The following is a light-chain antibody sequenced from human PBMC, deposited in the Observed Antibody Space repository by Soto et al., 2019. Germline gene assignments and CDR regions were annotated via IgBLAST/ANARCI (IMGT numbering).Light chain of an antibody. V-gene: IGKV3-20*01. J-gene: IGKJ1*01. CDR2: GAS. Sequence: IVLTQSPAILALSPGDRPALCCSASQSVSSSYLAWYQHKPGQAPRLLIHGASSRVTGIPDRFSGSGSGTDFTLTISRLEPEDFAVYYCQHHVTSRTTFAQGTKVDIK. CDR3: QHHVTSRTT. CDR1: QSVSSSY.